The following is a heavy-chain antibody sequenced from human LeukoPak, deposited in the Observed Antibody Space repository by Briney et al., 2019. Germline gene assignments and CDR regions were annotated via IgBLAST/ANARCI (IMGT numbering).Heavy chain of an antibody. CDR1: GFTFSTYA. J-gene: IGHJ4*02. Sequence: GGSLRLSCAASGFTFSTYAMNWVRQAPGKGLEWVSVISGSAASTSYADSVKGRFTISRDNSRNTLYLQMNNLRAEDTAVYYCAKEGRNWGRDCFDYGGQGTLVTVSS. CDR3: AKEGRNWGRDCFDY. V-gene: IGHV3-23*01. D-gene: IGHD7-27*01. CDR2: ISGSAAST.